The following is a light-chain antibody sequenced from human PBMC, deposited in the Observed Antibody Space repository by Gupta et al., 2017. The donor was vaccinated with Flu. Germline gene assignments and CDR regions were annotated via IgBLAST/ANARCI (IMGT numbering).Light chain of an antibody. V-gene: IGKV2-28*01. CDR3: MQALQTGIT. CDR1: QSLLHSNGYNY. J-gene: IGKJ3*01. CDR2: LGS. Sequence: DSVMTQSPLSLRVTSGAPAYISCRSSQSLLHSNGYNYLDWYLQKPGQSPQLLIYLGSNRASGVPDRFSGSGSGTDFTLKISRVEAEDVGVYYCMQALQTGITFGPGTKVDIK.